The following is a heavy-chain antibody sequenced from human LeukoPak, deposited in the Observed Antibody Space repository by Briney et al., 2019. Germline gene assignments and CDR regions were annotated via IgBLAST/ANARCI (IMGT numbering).Heavy chain of an antibody. V-gene: IGHV4-38-2*02. J-gene: IGHJ4*02. CDR3: ARAFCVGECFVLHIFFDS. CDR1: GYSISSGYF. D-gene: IGHD2-21*01. CDR2: IYQRATV. Sequence: SETLSLTCNVSGYSISSGYFWGWVRQAPGKGLEWIGSIYQRATVHYNPSLKSRVTISLDTSKNHFSLNLRSMQASDTAVYYCARAFCVGECFVLHIFFDSWGQGTLVSVSS.